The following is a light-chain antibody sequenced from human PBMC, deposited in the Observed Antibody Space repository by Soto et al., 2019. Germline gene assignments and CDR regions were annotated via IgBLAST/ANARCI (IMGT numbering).Light chain of an antibody. J-gene: IGKJ5*01. CDR1: QGISSW. V-gene: IGKV1-12*01. CDR3: QQANSFPPAIT. CDR2: AAA. Sequence: DIQMTQSPSSVSASVGDRVTITCRASQGISSWLAWYQQKPGKAPKLLIYAAASLQSGVPSRFSGSGSYTDFTLTITSLQPEDFSIYFCQQANSFPPAITFGQGTRLEIK.